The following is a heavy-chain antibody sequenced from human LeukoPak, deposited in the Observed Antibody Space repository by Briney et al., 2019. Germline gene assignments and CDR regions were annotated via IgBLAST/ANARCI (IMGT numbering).Heavy chain of an antibody. CDR3: AREAVVAATPYYFDY. D-gene: IGHD2-15*01. V-gene: IGHV1-18*01. J-gene: IGHJ4*02. CDR1: GYTFTSYG. Sequence: VASVKVSCKASGYTFTSYGISWVRQAPGRGLEWMGWISAYNGNTNYAQKLQGRVTMTTDTSTSTAYMELRSLRSDDTAVYYCAREAVVAATPYYFDYWGQGTLVTVSS. CDR2: ISAYNGNT.